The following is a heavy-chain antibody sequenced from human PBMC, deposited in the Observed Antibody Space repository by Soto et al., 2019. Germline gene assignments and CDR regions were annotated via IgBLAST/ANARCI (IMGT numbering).Heavy chain of an antibody. CDR1: GFSLSTSGVG. D-gene: IGHD6-19*01. V-gene: IGHV2-5*02. Sequence: QITLKESGPTLVKPTQTLTLTCTFSGFSLSTSGVGVGWIRQPPGKALEWLALIYWDDDKRYSPSLKSRLTLTKDTSQNQVVLTMTNMDPVDTATYSCAHREPSIAVAGTYWFDPWGQGTLVTVSS. CDR2: IYWDDDK. J-gene: IGHJ5*02. CDR3: AHREPSIAVAGTYWFDP.